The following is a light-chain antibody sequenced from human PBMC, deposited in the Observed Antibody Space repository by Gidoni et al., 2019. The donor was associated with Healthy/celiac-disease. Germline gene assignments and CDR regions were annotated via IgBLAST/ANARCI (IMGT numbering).Light chain of an antibody. Sequence: EIVFTQSPGTLSLSPGERATLSCRASQSVSSSYLAWYQQKPGQAPRPLIYGASSRATGIPDRFSGSGSGTDFTLTISRLEPEDFAVYYCQQYGSSPKFTFXPXTKVDIK. J-gene: IGKJ3*01. CDR2: GAS. CDR1: QSVSSSY. CDR3: QQYGSSPKFT. V-gene: IGKV3-20*01.